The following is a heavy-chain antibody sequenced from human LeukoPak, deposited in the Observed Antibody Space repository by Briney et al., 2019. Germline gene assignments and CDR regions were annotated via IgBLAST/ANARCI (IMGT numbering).Heavy chain of an antibody. CDR2: INPSGGST. J-gene: IGHJ4*02. CDR3: ARGLTHYGDNDAY. D-gene: IGHD4-17*01. Sequence: ASVTVSFMASGYTFTIYYMQWVRQAPGQGLEWMGIINPSGGSTSYAQKFQDRVAMTRDTSTSTVYMQLSSLRSEDTAVYYCARGLTHYGDNDAYWGQGTLVTVSS. CDR1: GYTFTIYY. V-gene: IGHV1-46*01.